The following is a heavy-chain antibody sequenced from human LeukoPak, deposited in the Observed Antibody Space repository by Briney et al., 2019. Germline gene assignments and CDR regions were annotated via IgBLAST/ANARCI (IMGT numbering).Heavy chain of an antibody. CDR2: ISGSGSST. CDR1: GFTFSSYA. D-gene: IGHD2-21*02. V-gene: IGHV3-23*01. Sequence: GGSLRLSCAASGFTFSSYAMSWVRQAPGKGLEWVSAISGSGSSTYYADSVKGWFTISRDNSKNTLYLQMNSLRAEDTAVYYCVKGAYCGGDCYAVGNYYYYYGMDVWGQGTTVTASS. CDR3: VKGAYCGGDCYAVGNYYYYYGMDV. J-gene: IGHJ6*02.